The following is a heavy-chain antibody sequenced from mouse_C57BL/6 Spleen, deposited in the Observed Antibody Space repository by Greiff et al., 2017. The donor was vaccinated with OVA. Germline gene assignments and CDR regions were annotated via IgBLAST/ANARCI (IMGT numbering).Heavy chain of an antibody. V-gene: IGHV1-55*01. CDR1: GYTFTSYW. CDR3: ARRGYYGNYVYAMDY. J-gene: IGHJ4*01. Sequence: QVQLQQPGAELVKPGASVKMSCKASGYTFTSYWITWVKQRPGQGLEWIGDIYPGSGSTNYNEKFKSKATLTVDTSSSTAYMQLSSLTSEDSAVYYCARRGYYGNYVYAMDYWGQGTSVTVSS. D-gene: IGHD2-1*01. CDR2: IYPGSGST.